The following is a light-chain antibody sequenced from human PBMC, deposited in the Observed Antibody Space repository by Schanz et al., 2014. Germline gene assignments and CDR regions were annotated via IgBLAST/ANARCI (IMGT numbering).Light chain of an antibody. CDR2: EVS. V-gene: IGLV2-11*01. CDR1: SSDVGGYNY. J-gene: IGLJ2*01. Sequence: QSALTQPRSVSGSPGQSVTISCTGTSSDVGGYNYVSWYQLHPGKAPKLMIYEVSNRPSGVPDRFSGSKSGNTASLTISGLQAEDEADYYCCSYAGSSTLVFGGGTKLTVL. CDR3: CSYAGSSTLV.